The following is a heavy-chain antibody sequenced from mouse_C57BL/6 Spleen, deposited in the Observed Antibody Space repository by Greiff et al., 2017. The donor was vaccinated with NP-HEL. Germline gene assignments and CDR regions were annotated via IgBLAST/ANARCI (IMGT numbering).Heavy chain of an antibody. Sequence: EVQGVESGGGLVQPGGSLKLSCAASGFTFSDYGMAWVRQAPRKGPEWVAFISNLAYSIYYADTVTGRFTISRENAKNTLYLEMSSLMSEDTAIYYCARRYGSSDWYLDVWGTGTTVTVSS. V-gene: IGHV5-15*01. J-gene: IGHJ1*03. D-gene: IGHD1-1*01. CDR2: ISNLAYSI. CDR1: GFTFSDYG. CDR3: ARRYGSSDWYLDV.